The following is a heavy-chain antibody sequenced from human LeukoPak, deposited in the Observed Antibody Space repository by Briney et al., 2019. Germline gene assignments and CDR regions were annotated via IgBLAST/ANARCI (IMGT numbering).Heavy chain of an antibody. CDR1: GYTFTSYA. D-gene: IGHD3-9*01. Sequence: ASVKVSCTASGYTFTSYAMNWVRQAPGQGLEWMGWINTNTGNPTYAQGFTGRFVFSLDTSVSTAYLQISSLKAEDTAVYYCASVYYDILSGEAFDIWGQGTMVTVSS. V-gene: IGHV7-4-1*02. CDR3: ASVYYDILSGEAFDI. J-gene: IGHJ3*02. CDR2: INTNTGNP.